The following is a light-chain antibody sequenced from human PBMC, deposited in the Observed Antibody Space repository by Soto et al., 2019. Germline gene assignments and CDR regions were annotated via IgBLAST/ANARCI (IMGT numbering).Light chain of an antibody. Sequence: QSALTQPPSASGSPGQSVAISCTGTSSDVGGYNYVSWYQQHPGKAPKLMIYEVNKRPSGVPDRFSGSKSGNTASLTVSGLQAEDEADYYCSSYAGSRNAFGNGTKVTVL. J-gene: IGLJ1*01. CDR2: EVN. CDR3: SSYAGSRNA. V-gene: IGLV2-8*01. CDR1: SSDVGGYNY.